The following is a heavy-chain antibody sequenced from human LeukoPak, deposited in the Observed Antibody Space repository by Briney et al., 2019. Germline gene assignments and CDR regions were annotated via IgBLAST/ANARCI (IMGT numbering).Heavy chain of an antibody. Sequence: PGGSLRLSCAASGFTFSSYWMHWVRQAPGKGLVWVSRIDSDGNSATYADSVKGRFTISRDNAKNTLYLQMRSLRAEDTAVYYCARISYDSRAYFDHWGQGALVTVSS. D-gene: IGHD3-22*01. CDR1: GFTFSSYW. V-gene: IGHV3-74*01. CDR3: ARISYDSRAYFDH. J-gene: IGHJ4*02. CDR2: IDSDGNSA.